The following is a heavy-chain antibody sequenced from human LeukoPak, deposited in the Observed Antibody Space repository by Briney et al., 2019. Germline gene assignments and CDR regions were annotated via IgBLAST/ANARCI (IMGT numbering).Heavy chain of an antibody. D-gene: IGHD5-12*01. Sequence: GGSLRLSCAASGFTVSSNYMSWVRQAPGKGLEWVSVIYSGGSTYYADSVKGRFTISRDNSRNTLYLQMNSLRAEDTAAYYCASIPGGGYGWYFDLWGRGTLVTVSS. CDR1: GFTVSSNY. J-gene: IGHJ2*01. CDR3: ASIPGGGYGWYFDL. CDR2: IYSGGST. V-gene: IGHV3-53*01.